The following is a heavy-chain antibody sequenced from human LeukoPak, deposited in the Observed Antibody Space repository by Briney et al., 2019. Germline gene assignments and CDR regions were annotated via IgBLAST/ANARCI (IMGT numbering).Heavy chain of an antibody. CDR3: APGGSYCSY. Sequence: GGSLRLSCAASGFTFSVYSMNWLRQAPGKGLEWVSSISSSSAYIYFADSVKGRFTISRDNAKNSLSLQMNSLRAEDTAVYYCAPGGSYCSYWGQGTLVTVSS. CDR2: ISSSSAYI. J-gene: IGHJ4*02. V-gene: IGHV3-21*06. CDR1: GFTFSVYS. D-gene: IGHD1-26*01.